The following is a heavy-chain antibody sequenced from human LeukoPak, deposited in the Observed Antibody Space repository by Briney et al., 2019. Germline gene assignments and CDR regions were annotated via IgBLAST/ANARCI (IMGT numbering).Heavy chain of an antibody. CDR2: ISGDSSGNYI. Sequence: KTGGSLRLSCVASGFSFSLYSMNWVHQAPGKGLEWVSTISGDSSGNYIDYADSVKGRFTISRDNAKNSVFLQMNGLRDDDTVVYYCTREGGVGSWGQGTLVSVSS. CDR3: TREGGVGS. CDR1: GFSFSLYS. D-gene: IGHD3-16*01. V-gene: IGHV3-21*01. J-gene: IGHJ5*01.